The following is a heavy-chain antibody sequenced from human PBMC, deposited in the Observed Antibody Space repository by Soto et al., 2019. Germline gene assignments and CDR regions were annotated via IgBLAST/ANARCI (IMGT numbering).Heavy chain of an antibody. V-gene: IGHV3-23*01. J-gene: IGHJ4*02. CDR3: AKSGSSSLKDPYYFDY. D-gene: IGHD6-13*01. CDR1: GSTFSSYA. CDR2: ISGSGGST. Sequence: PGGSLRLSCAASGSTFSSYAMSWVRQAPGKGLEWVSAISGSGGSTYYADSVKGRFTISRDNSKNTLYLQMNSLRAEDTAVYYCAKSGSSSLKDPYYFDYWGQGTLVTVSS.